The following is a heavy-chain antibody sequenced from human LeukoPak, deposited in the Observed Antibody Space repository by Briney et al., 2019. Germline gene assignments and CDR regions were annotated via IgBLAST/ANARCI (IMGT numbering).Heavy chain of an antibody. V-gene: IGHV3-11*01. CDR1: GFSFSDYY. CDR2: ISSRGSTM. J-gene: IGHJ4*02. Sequence: GGSLRLSCAASGFSFSDYYMNWIRQAPGKGLEWVSYISSRGSTMYYADSVKGRFTISRDNAKNSLYLQMNSLTAEDTAVYYCARGDWAPFDYWGQGSLLTVSS. D-gene: IGHD2-21*02. CDR3: ARGDWAPFDY.